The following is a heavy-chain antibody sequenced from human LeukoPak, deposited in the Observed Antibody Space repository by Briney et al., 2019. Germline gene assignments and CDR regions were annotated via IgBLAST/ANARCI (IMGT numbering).Heavy chain of an antibody. CDR3: AKDGDY. CDR1: GFTFSSYG. V-gene: IGHV3-30*18. Sequence: PGGSLRLSCAASGFTFSSYGMHWVRQAPGKGLEWVAVISYDGSNKYYADSVKGRFTISRDNSKDTLYLQMNSLRAEDTAVYYCAKDGDYWGQGTLVTASS. CDR2: ISYDGSNK. J-gene: IGHJ4*02.